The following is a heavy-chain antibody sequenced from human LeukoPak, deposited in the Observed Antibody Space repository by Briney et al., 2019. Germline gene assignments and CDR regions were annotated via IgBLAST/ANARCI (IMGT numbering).Heavy chain of an antibody. CDR2: IYYSGST. CDR3: ARGYSYGYEYYFDY. CDR1: GGSISSHY. Sequence: SETLSLTCTVSGGSISSHYWSWLRQPPGKGLEWIGYIYYSGSTNYNPSLKSRVTISVDTSKNQFSLKLSSVTAADTAVYYCARGYSYGYEYYFDYWGQGTLVTVSS. D-gene: IGHD5-18*01. J-gene: IGHJ4*02. V-gene: IGHV4-59*11.